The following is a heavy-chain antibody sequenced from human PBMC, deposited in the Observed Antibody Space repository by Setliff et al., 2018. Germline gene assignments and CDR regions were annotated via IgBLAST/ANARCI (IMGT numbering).Heavy chain of an antibody. CDR2: ISPYNGDT. CDR3: ARSSDSGYYHQRDAFDI. J-gene: IGHJ3*02. D-gene: IGHD3-22*01. Sequence: ASVKVSCKASGYTFNSYGINWLRQAPGQGLEWLGWISPYNGDTKYAQTVQDRITMATDASTRTSYMELSSLRSDDTAVYFCARSSDSGYYHQRDAFDIWGQGTRVTVSS. V-gene: IGHV1-18*04. CDR1: GYTFNSYG.